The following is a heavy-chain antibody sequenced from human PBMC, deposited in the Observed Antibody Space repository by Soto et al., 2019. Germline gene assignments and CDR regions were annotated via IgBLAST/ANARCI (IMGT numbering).Heavy chain of an antibody. CDR1: GYTFIRYG. V-gene: IGHV1-18*01. CDR3: ARGGYYDNTWGKLSHDGLDV. D-gene: IGHD3-16*01. Sequence: QVQLVQSAGEVKKPGASVKVSCKASGYTFIRYGITWVRQAPGQGLEWMGWISPYNDYTIYAQKLQGRVTMTTDTSTRTVYVDLRSRKSDDTAVYYCARGGYYDNTWGKLSHDGLDVWGQGTSVTVSS. CDR2: ISPYNDYT. J-gene: IGHJ6*02.